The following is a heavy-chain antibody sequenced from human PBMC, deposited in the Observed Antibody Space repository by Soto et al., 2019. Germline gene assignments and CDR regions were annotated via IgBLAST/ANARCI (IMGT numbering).Heavy chain of an antibody. CDR2: IYQSGVT. CDR1: GGSISSYS. J-gene: IGHJ5*02. Sequence: SATLSITCTVSGGSISSYSWSWIRQPPGKALQWIGFIYQSGVTSYNPSLASRVSISLDRSNNQCSLKLKSVTAADTAVYFCAGMPYTSGLRFDPWGPGTLVTVSS. D-gene: IGHD6-19*01. CDR3: AGMPYTSGLRFDP. V-gene: IGHV4-30-2*01.